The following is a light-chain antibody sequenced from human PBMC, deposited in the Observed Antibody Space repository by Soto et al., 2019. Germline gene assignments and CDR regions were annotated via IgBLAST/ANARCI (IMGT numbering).Light chain of an antibody. CDR1: SSDVGGDNY. Sequence: QSVLTQPPSASGSPGQSVTISCTGTSSDVGGDNYVSWYQQHPGKAPKLMIYEVSERPSGVPDRFSGSKSSNTASLTVSGPQAEYEAESYCSSNAGSNDFVFGTGTKVTVL. CDR3: SSNAGSNDFV. J-gene: IGLJ1*01. V-gene: IGLV2-8*01. CDR2: EVS.